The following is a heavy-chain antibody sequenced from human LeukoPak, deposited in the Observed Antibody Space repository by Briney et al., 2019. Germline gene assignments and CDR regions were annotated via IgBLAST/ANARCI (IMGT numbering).Heavy chain of an antibody. D-gene: IGHD1-26*01. CDR3: ARGEGYSGSYRADY. CDR2: INPNSGGT. J-gene: IGHJ4*02. V-gene: IGHV1-2*02. Sequence: ASVKVSCKASGYTFTDYYMHWVRQAPGQGLEWMGWINPNSGGTSYAQKFQGRVTMTRDTSISTAYMELNRLRSDDTALYYCARGEGYSGSYRADYWGQGTLVTVSS. CDR1: GYTFTDYY.